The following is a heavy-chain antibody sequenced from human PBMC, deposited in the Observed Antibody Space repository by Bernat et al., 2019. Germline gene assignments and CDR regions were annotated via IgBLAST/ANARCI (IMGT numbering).Heavy chain of an antibody. CDR3: ARARAYSGFDY. CDR1: GGSVSSGSYY. D-gene: IGHD2-21*01. CDR2: IYYSGST. V-gene: IGHV4-61*01. Sequence: QVQLQESGPGLVKPSETLSLTCTVSGGSVSSGSYYWSWIRQPPGKGLEWIGYIYYSGSTNYNPSLKSRVTISVDTSKNQFSLKLSSVTAADAAVYYCARARAYSGFDYWGQGTLVTVSS. J-gene: IGHJ4*02.